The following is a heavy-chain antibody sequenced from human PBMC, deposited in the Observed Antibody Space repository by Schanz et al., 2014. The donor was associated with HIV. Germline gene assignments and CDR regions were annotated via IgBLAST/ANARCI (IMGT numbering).Heavy chain of an antibody. CDR2: IIPIFGTR. D-gene: IGHD2-2*01. CDR1: GGTFSSHA. V-gene: IGHV1-69*06. CDR3: ARGVPVVDLLDYHGLDV. Sequence: VQLVQSGAEVKKPGSSVKVSCKTTGGTFSSHAISWVRQAPGQGLEWMGGIIPIFGTRNYAQKFQVRVTFTADKFTGTAYMELSSLRSEDTAVYYCARGVPVVDLLDYHGLDVWGQGTTVTVSS. J-gene: IGHJ6*02.